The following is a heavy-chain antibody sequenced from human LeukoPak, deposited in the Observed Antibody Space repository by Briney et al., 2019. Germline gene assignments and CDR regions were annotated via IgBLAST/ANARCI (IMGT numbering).Heavy chain of an antibody. CDR1: GFTFSSYG. CDR3: ARGDTAMALDY. V-gene: IGHV3-33*01. D-gene: IGHD5-18*01. J-gene: IGHJ4*02. Sequence: GRSLRLSCAASGFTFSSYGMHWVRQAPGKGLEWVAVIWYDGSNKYYGDSVKGRFTISRDNSKNTLYLQMNSLRAEDTAVYYCARGDTAMALDYWGQGTLATVSS. CDR2: IWYDGSNK.